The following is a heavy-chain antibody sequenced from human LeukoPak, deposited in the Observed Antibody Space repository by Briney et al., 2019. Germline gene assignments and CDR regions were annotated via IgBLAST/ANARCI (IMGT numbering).Heavy chain of an antibody. V-gene: IGHV4-31*03. Sequence: SQTLSLTCIVSGGSISSGGYYWSWIRQHPGKGLEWIGYIYYSGSTYYNPSLKSRVTISVDTSKNQFSLKLSSVTAADTAVYYCARSNGERSGLGRVGSFDYWGQGTLVTVSS. CDR3: ARSNGERSGLGRVGSFDY. D-gene: IGHD2-15*01. CDR2: IYYSGST. CDR1: GGSISSGGYY. J-gene: IGHJ4*02.